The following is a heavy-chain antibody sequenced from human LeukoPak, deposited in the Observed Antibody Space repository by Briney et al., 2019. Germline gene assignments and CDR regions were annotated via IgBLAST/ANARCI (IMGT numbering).Heavy chain of an antibody. CDR2: INHSGSI. CDR3: ARGKRPYSSSSYFDY. CDR1: GGSLSGYY. J-gene: IGHJ4*02. V-gene: IGHV4-34*01. Sequence: SETLSLTCAVSGGSLSGYYWSWIRQSPGKGLEWIGEINHSGSISYTPSLKSRVTLSVDASKSHFSLKLSSVTAADTAVYYCARGKRPYSSSSYFDYWGQGTLVTVSS. D-gene: IGHD6-6*01.